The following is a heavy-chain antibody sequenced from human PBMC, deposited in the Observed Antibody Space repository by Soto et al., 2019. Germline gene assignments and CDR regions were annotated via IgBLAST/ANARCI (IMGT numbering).Heavy chain of an antibody. CDR3: ARRLREVLRLAAEEIDAFDI. Sequence: ASVKVSCKASGGTFSSYTISWVRQAPGQGLEWMGRIIPILGIANYAQKFQGRVTITADKSTSTAYMELSSLRSEDTAVYYCARRLREVLRLAAEEIDAFDIWGQGTMVTVSS. CDR2: IIPILGIA. J-gene: IGHJ3*02. CDR1: GGTFSSYT. D-gene: IGHD6-13*01. V-gene: IGHV1-69*02.